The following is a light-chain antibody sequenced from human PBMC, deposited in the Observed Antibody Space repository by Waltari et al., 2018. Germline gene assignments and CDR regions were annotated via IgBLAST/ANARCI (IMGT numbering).Light chain of an antibody. CDR3: QQRSNWLFT. V-gene: IGKV3-11*01. CDR1: QSVSHY. Sequence: EIVLTQSPATLSLSPGERATLSCRASQSVSHYLAWFQQKPGQAPRLLIYEASRRATGIPTRFSGSGSATDFTLPISSLEPEDFAVYYCQQRSNWLFTFGPGTKVEIK. CDR2: EAS. J-gene: IGKJ3*01.